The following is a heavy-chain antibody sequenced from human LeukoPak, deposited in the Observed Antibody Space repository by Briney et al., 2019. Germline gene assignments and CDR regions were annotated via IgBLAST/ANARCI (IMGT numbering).Heavy chain of an antibody. J-gene: IGHJ6*03. D-gene: IGHD3-9*01. V-gene: IGHV4-59*01. CDR3: ARAEGSRYGYMDV. CDR2: IYYSGST. CDR1: GGSISSYY. Sequence: SETLSLPCTSCGGSISSYYWSWIRQPPGKGLEWIGYIYYSGSTNYNPSLKSRVTISVDTSKNQFSLKLSSVTAADTAVYYCARAEGSRYGYMDVWGKGTTVTVSS.